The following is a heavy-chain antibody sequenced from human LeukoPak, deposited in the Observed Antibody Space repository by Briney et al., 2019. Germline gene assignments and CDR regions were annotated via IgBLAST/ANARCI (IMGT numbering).Heavy chain of an antibody. CDR3: ARDQYYYDRSGYTTVSYSDY. V-gene: IGHV4-34*01. CDR2: INHSGST. CDR1: GGSFSGYY. J-gene: IGHJ4*02. Sequence: SETLSLTCAVYGGSFSGYYWSWIRQPPGKGLEWIGEINHSGSTNYNPSLKSRVTMSVDTSNNQFSLKLDFVTAADTAVYYCARDQYYYDRSGYTTVSYSDYWGQGTLVTVSS. D-gene: IGHD3-22*01.